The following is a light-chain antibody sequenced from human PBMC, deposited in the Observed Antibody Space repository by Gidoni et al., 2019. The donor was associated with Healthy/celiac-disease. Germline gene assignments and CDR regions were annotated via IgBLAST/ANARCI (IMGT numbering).Light chain of an antibody. J-gene: IGKJ1*01. Sequence: DIVMTQSPDSLAVSLGEGATINCKSSQSVLYSSNNKNYSARYQQKPGQPPKLLLYWASTRESGVPDRFSGSGSGTDFTLTISSLQAEDVAVYYCQKYYSTPRTFGQGTKVEIK. CDR1: QSVLYSSNNKNY. CDR3: QKYYSTPRT. V-gene: IGKV4-1*01. CDR2: WAS.